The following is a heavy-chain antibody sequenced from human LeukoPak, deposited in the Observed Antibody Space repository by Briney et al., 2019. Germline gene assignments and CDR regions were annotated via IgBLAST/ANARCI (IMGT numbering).Heavy chain of an antibody. J-gene: IGHJ5*02. V-gene: IGHV4-4*02. CDR1: GGSISSSNW. CDR2: IYYSGST. Sequence: SGTLSLTCAVSGGSISSSNWWSWVRQPPGKGLEWIGYIYYSGSTNYNPSLKSRVTISVDTSKNQFSLKLSSVTAADTAVYYCARDRDESNWFDPWGQGTLVTVSS. CDR3: ARDRDESNWFDP. D-gene: IGHD3-10*01.